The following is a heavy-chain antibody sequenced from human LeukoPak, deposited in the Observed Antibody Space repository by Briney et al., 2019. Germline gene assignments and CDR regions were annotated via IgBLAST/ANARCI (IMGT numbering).Heavy chain of an antibody. D-gene: IGHD2-2*01. J-gene: IGHJ4*02. CDR3: ARVGGFCSSTSCYSGGYDY. CDR2: INPNSGGT. V-gene: IGHV1-2*02. Sequence: ASVKVSCKASGYTFTGYYMHWVRQAPGQGLEWMGWINPNSGGTNYARKFQGRVTMTRDTSISTAYMELSRLRSDDTAVYYCARVGGFCSSTSCYSGGYDYWGQGTLVTVSS. CDR1: GYTFTGYY.